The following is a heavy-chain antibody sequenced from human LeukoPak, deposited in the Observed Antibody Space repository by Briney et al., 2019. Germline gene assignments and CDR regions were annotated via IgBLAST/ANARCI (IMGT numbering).Heavy chain of an antibody. V-gene: IGHV3-21*01. J-gene: IGHJ4*02. CDR3: ASFASNLIGLDY. D-gene: IGHD3-16*02. Sequence: GGSLRLSCAASGFTFSSYSMNWVRQAPGKGLEWVSSISSSSSYIYYADSVKGRFTISRDNAKNSLYLQMNSLRAEDTAVYYCASFASNLIGLDYWGQGTLVTVSS. CDR1: GFTFSSYS. CDR2: ISSSSSYI.